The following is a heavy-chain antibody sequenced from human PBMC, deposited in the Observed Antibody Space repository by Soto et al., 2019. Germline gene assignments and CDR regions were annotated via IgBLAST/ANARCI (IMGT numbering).Heavy chain of an antibody. Sequence: GGSLRLSCAASGFTFGNYWMHWVRQAPGKGLVWVSRISDYGRINYADSVKDRFIISRDDARSGLYLQLNDLRVEDTATYYCARGGLEPFDHWGQGALVTVSS. CDR3: ARGGLEPFDH. CDR2: ISDYGRI. D-gene: IGHD1-1*01. J-gene: IGHJ4*02. V-gene: IGHV3-74*01. CDR1: GFTFGNYW.